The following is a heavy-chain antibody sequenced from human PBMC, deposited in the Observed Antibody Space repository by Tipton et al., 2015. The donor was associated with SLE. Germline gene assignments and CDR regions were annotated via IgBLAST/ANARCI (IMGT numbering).Heavy chain of an antibody. V-gene: IGHV4-38-2*01. J-gene: IGHJ4*02. CDR2: IFHVGVT. D-gene: IGHD1-26*01. CDR3: ASVMTWGTGSSAFDY. CDR1: GYSISDGYF. Sequence: TLSLTCAVSGYSISDGYFWGWIRQPPGRGLEWIGSIFHVGVTSYNPSLKSRVTISVDTSKNQFSLNLTSVTAADTAIYYCASVMTWGTGSSAFDYWGQGTLVTVSS.